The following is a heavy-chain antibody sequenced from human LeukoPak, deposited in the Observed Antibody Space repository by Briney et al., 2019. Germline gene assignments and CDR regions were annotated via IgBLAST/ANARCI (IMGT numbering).Heavy chain of an antibody. D-gene: IGHD1-26*01. V-gene: IGHV4-61*02. Sequence: PSQTLSLTSTVSGGSISIGRYYWRWIRQPAGKGLEWIGRIYTSGSTNYNPALKSRVTISVDTSKNQFSLQLRSVTAAATAVYYCARTRFPMWEYQDYWGQGTLVTVSS. CDR2: IYTSGST. CDR3: ARTRFPMWEYQDY. CDR1: GGSISIGRYY. J-gene: IGHJ4*02.